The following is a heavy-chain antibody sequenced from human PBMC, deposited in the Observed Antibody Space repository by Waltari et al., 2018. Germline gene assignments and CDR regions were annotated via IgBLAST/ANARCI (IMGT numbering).Heavy chain of an antibody. CDR2: ISTTSTYT. J-gene: IGHJ1*01. V-gene: IGHV3-11*06. CDR1: GFTFSDYY. CDR3: ARDRGGWRLDD. Sequence: QVQLVESGGGLVKPGGSLRLSCAASGFTFSDYYMTWIRQAPGKGLDFISYISTTSTYTNYADSVKGRFTISRDNAKNSLYLQMNSLRAEDTAVYYCARDRGGWRLDDWGQGALVTVSS. D-gene: IGHD2-21*02.